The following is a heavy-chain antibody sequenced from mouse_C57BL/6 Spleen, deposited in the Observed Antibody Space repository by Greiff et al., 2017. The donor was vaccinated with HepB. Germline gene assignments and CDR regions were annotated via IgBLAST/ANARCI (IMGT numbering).Heavy chain of an antibody. Sequence: QVQLQQPGAELVKPGASVKMSCKASGYTFTSYWITWVKQRPGQGLEWIGDIYPGSGSTNYNEKFKSKATLTVDTSSSTAYMQLSSLTSEDSAVYYCARKVNWANYYAMDYWGQGTSVTVSS. CDR1: GYTFTSYW. D-gene: IGHD4-1*01. CDR2: IYPGSGST. V-gene: IGHV1-55*01. CDR3: ARKVNWANYYAMDY. J-gene: IGHJ4*01.